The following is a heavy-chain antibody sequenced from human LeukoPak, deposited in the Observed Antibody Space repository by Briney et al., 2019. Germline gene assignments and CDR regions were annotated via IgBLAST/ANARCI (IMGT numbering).Heavy chain of an antibody. J-gene: IGHJ4*02. Sequence: GASVKVSCKASGGTFSSYAISWVRQAPGQGLEWMGGIIPIFGTANYAQKFQGRVTITADESTSTAYMELSSLRSEDTAVYYCASPYYDSSGYQRYYFDYWGQGTLVTVPS. D-gene: IGHD3-22*01. CDR3: ASPYYDSSGYQRYYFDY. CDR1: GGTFSSYA. CDR2: IIPIFGTA. V-gene: IGHV1-69*13.